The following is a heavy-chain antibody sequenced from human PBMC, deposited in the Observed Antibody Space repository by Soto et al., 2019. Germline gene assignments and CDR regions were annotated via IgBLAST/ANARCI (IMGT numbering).Heavy chain of an antibody. D-gene: IGHD3-3*01. CDR1: GFTFSNAW. CDR3: TTDLWRFLEWLTVLDY. Sequence: EVQLVESGGGLVKPGGSLRLSCAASGFTFSNAWMSWVRQAPGKGLEWVGRIKSKTDGGTTDYAAPVKGRFTISRDDSKNTLYLQINSLKTEDTAVYYCTTDLWRFLEWLTVLDYWGQGTLVTVS. CDR2: IKSKTDGGTT. V-gene: IGHV3-15*01. J-gene: IGHJ4*02.